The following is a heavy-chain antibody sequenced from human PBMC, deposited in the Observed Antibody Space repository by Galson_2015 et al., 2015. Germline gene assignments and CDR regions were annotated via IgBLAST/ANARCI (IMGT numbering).Heavy chain of an antibody. V-gene: IGHV3-30*18. CDR2: ISYDGSNK. D-gene: IGHD1-26*01. CDR1: GFTFRSYG. CDR3: AKEASLGWELLLGYYGMDV. J-gene: IGHJ6*02. Sequence: SLRLSCAASGFTFRSYGMHWVRQAPGKGLEWVAVISYDGSNKYYADSVKGRFTISRDNSKNTLYLQMNSLRAEDTAVYYCAKEASLGWELLLGYYGMDVWGQGTTVTVSS.